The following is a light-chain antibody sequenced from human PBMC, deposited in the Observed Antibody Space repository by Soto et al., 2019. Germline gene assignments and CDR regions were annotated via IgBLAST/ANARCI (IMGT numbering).Light chain of an antibody. J-gene: IGLJ2*01. CDR2: DVS. CDR1: SSDVGGYNY. V-gene: IGLV2-14*01. CDR3: SSYTSSSTLEV. Sequence: QSVLTQPASVSGSPGQSITISCTGTSSDVGGYNYVSWYQQHPGKAPKLMIYDVSNRPSGVSNRFSGSKSGNTASLTISGLQAEDKADYYCSSYTSSSTLEVFGGGTKLTVL.